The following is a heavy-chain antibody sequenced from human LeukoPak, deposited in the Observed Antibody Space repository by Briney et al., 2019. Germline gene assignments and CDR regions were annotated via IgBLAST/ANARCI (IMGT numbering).Heavy chain of an antibody. CDR3: ARDPGDILTGYSDY. V-gene: IGHV3-21*01. CDR2: ISSSSSYI. J-gene: IGHJ4*02. Sequence: GGSLRLSCAASGFTFSTYWMHWVRQAPGKGLEWVSSISSSSSYIYYADSVKGRFTISRDNAKNSLYLQMNSLRAEDTAVHYCARDPGDILTGYSDYWGQGTLVTVSS. CDR1: GFTFSTYW. D-gene: IGHD3-9*01.